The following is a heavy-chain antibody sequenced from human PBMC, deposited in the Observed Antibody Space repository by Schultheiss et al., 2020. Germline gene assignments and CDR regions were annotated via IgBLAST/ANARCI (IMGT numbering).Heavy chain of an antibody. D-gene: IGHD6-19*01. CDR2: IKHDGSEK. V-gene: IGHV3-7*01. J-gene: IGHJ4*02. CDR3: ARINVAVAGLDY. Sequence: GGSLRLSCAASGFISSSYWMSWVRQAPGKGLEWVANIKHDGSEKYYVDSVKGRFTVSRDNAKNSLYLQMNSLRAEDTAVYYCARINVAVAGLDYWGQGTLVTVYS. CDR1: GFISSSYW.